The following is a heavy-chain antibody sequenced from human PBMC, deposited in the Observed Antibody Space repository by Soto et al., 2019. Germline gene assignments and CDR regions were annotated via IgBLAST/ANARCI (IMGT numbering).Heavy chain of an antibody. CDR1: GGSVSSGSYY. CDR3: ARVIREESSGSYYVIYFDY. D-gene: IGHD1-26*01. J-gene: IGHJ4*02. CDR2: IYYSGST. Sequence: ETLSLTCTVSGGSVSSGSYYWSWIRQPPGKGLEWIGYIYYSGSTNYNPSLKSRVTISVDTSKNQFSLKLSSVTAADTAVYYCARVIREESSGSYYVIYFDYWGQGTLVTVSS. V-gene: IGHV4-61*01.